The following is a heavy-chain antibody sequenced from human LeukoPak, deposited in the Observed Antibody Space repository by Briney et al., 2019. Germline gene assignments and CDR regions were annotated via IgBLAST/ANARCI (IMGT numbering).Heavy chain of an antibody. D-gene: IGHD5-12*01. CDR1: GFTFSNYA. V-gene: IGHV3-23*01. CDR3: AKTRGYSGYDCSDY. J-gene: IGHJ4*02. Sequence: GGSLRLSCAASGFTFSNYAMNWVRQAPGKGLEWVSSSSGSGDSTFHADSVKGRFTISRDNSKNTLYLQMNSLRAEDTAVYYCAKTRGYSGYDCSDYWGQGTLVTVSS. CDR2: SSGSGDST.